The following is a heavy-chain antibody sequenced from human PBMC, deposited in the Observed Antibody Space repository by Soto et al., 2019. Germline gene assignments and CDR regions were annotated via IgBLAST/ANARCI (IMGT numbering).Heavy chain of an antibody. CDR2: IYYSGST. V-gene: IGHV4-59*01. CDR3: ARDGDYYDSSGYYYTFDY. J-gene: IGHJ4*02. D-gene: IGHD3-22*01. CDR1: GGSISSYY. Sequence: SETLSLTCTVSGGSISSYYWSWIRQPPGKGLEWIGYIYYSGSTNYNPSLKSRVTISVDTSKNQFSLKLSSVTAADTAVYYCARDGDYYDSSGYYYTFDYWGQGTLVTVSS.